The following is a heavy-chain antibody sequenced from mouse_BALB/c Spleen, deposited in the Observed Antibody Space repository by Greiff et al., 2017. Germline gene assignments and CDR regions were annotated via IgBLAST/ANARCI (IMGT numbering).Heavy chain of an antibody. J-gene: IGHJ4*01. CDR3: ARQGYYGSSYAMDY. D-gene: IGHD1-1*01. Sequence: EVMLVESGGGLVQPGGSLKLSCAASGFTFSSYTMSWVRQTPEKRLEWVAYISNGGGSTYYPDTVKGRFTISRDNAKNTLYLQMSSLKSEDTAMYYCARQGYYGSSYAMDYWGQGTSVTVSS. CDR2: ISNGGGST. CDR1: GFTFSSYT. V-gene: IGHV5-12-2*01.